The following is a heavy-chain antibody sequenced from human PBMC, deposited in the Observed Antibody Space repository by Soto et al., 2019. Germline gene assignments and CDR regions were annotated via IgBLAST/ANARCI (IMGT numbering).Heavy chain of an antibody. CDR2: ISSNGGST. CDR1: GFTFSSYG. J-gene: IGHJ3*02. CDR3: ARGRLRYAFDI. D-gene: IGHD4-17*01. V-gene: IGHV3-64*01. Sequence: PGGSLRLSCASSGFTFSSYGMHWVRQAPGKGLEYVSAISSNGGSTYYANSVKGRFTISRDNSKNTLYLQMGSLRAEDMAVYYCARGRLRYAFDIWGQGTMVTVSS.